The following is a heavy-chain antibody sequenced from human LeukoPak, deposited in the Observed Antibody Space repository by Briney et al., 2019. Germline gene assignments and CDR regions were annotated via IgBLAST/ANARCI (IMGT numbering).Heavy chain of an antibody. CDR1: GFTFSSYG. Sequence: GGSLRLSCAASGFTFSSYGMHWVRQAPGKGLEWVAVIWYDGSNKYYADSVKGRFTISGDNSKNTLYLQMNSLRAEDTAVYYCARNVLRVVDYYYYGMDVWGQGTTVTVSS. CDR3: ARNVLRVVDYYYYGMDV. D-gene: IGHD3-3*01. V-gene: IGHV3-33*01. CDR2: IWYDGSNK. J-gene: IGHJ6*02.